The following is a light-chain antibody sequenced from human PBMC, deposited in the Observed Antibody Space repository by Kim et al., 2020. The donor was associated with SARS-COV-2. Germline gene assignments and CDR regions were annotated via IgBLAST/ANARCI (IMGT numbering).Light chain of an antibody. CDR2: EDN. CDR3: QSYDSSNVV. V-gene: IGLV6-57*03. Sequence: GKTVTISCTRSRGSSASNYVQWYQQRPGSAPTTVIYEDNQRPSGVPDRFSGSIDSSSNSASLTISGLKTEDEADYYCQSYDSSNVVFGGGTQLTVL. J-gene: IGLJ2*01. CDR1: RGSSASNY.